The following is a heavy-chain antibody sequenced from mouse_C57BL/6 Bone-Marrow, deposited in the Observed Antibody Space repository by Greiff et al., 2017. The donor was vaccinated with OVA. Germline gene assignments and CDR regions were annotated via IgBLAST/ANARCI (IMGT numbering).Heavy chain of an antibody. Sequence: EVQLQESGAELVRPGASVKLSCTASGFNITGDYMHWVKQRPEQGLEWIGMIDPDNGDTDYASKFTGKATITADTSSNTAYLQLSSLTSEDTAVYYGTSCYSNWGNYWGQGTTLTVSS. V-gene: IGHV14-4*01. CDR2: IDPDNGDT. CDR3: TSCYSNWGNY. CDR1: GFNITGDY. J-gene: IGHJ2*01. D-gene: IGHD2-5*01.